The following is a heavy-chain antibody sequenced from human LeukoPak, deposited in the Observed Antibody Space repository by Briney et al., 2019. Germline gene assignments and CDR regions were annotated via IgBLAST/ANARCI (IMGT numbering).Heavy chain of an antibody. CDR3: ARAPGGLWFGELLQDYYYYYGMDV. D-gene: IGHD3-10*01. Sequence: PSETLSLTCTVSGGSISGYYWSWIRQPAGKGLEWIGRIYASGSTNYNPSLKSRVTISVDTSKNQFSLKLSSVTAADTAVYYCARAPGGLWFGELLQDYYYYYGMDVWGQGTTVTVSS. CDR1: GGSISGYY. J-gene: IGHJ6*02. V-gene: IGHV4-4*07. CDR2: IYASGST.